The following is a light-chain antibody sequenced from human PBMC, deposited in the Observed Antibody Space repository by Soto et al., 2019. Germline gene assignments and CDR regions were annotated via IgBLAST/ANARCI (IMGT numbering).Light chain of an antibody. CDR1: QSLSSSY. J-gene: IGKJ2*01. CDR3: QQYGSSPRT. V-gene: IGKV3-20*01. CDR2: GAS. Sequence: EIVFTQSPGTLSFSPGERAALSCRASQSLSSSYLAWYQQKPGQAPRLLIYGASSRATGIPDRFSGSASGTDFTLTISRLEPEDFAVYYCQQYGSSPRTFGQGTKVDIK.